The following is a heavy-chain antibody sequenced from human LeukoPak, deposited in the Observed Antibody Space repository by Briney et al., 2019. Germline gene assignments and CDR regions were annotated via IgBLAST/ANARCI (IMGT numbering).Heavy chain of an antibody. CDR1: GCTFSDYY. CDR3: ARDRGNSDPGDWFDS. CDR2: ISGSGSTV. Sequence: GGSLRLSCAASGCTFSDYYMSWIRQAPGKGLEWVSYISGSGSTVYYAASVRGRFTISRDNAKNPLFLQMNSLRAEDTAVYYCARDRGNSDPGDWFDSWGQGTLVTVSS. V-gene: IGHV3-11*01. J-gene: IGHJ5*01. D-gene: IGHD4-23*01.